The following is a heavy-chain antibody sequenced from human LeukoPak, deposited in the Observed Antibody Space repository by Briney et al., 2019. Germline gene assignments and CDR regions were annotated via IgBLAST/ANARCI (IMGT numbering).Heavy chain of an antibody. V-gene: IGHV1-2*02. Sequence: ASVTVSCKASGYTFTGYYMHWVRQAPGQGLEWMGWINPNSGGTNYARKFQGRVTMTRDTSNSTAYMELSRLRSDDTAVYYCARDPPDYYDSSGYYNTYFDYWGQGTLVTVSS. CDR3: ARDPPDYYDSSGYYNTYFDY. CDR1: GYTFTGYY. J-gene: IGHJ4*02. CDR2: INPNSGGT. D-gene: IGHD3-22*01.